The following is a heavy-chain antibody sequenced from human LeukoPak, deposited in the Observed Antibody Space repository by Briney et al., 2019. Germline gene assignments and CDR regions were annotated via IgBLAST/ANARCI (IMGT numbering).Heavy chain of an antibody. V-gene: IGHV1-3*01. J-gene: IGHJ4*02. CDR3: VRGGPNPSGWLLDN. Sequence: ASVKVSCKASGYTFTSYAMHWVRQAPGQRLEWMGCIDGDDGKTQYSQKFHGRVTITRDTSANTAYIEVSSLRSEDTAVYFCVRGGPNPSGWLLDNWGQGTLVTVSS. CDR1: GYTFTSYA. CDR2: IDGDDGKT. D-gene: IGHD6-19*01.